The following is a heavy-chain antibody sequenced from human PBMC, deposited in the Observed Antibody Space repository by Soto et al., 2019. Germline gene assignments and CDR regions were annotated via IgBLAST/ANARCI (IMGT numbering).Heavy chain of an antibody. CDR3: ARGAGFSYASTWFDI. CDR2: IYYTGST. CDR1: GASVSSVTYY. J-gene: IGHJ5*02. D-gene: IGHD5-18*01. V-gene: IGHV4-61*03. Sequence: SETLSLTCTVFGASVSSVTYYWSWIRQAPGKGLEWVGHIYYTGSTNYNPSLNNRVTISVDTSKNHFSLQLTSVTAADTAVYYCARGAGFSYASTWFDIWGQGTLVTVS.